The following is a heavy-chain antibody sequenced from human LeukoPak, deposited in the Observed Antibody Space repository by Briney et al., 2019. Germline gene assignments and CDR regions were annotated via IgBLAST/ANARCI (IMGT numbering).Heavy chain of an antibody. CDR1: GFTFSGYI. D-gene: IGHD6-19*01. CDR2: IGTSGNTI. J-gene: IGHJ4*02. CDR3: ARDQWLDY. V-gene: IGHV3-48*01. Sequence: GGSLRLSCAASGFTFSGYIMNWVRQAPGKGLEWVSFIGTSGNTIYYADSVKGRLTVSRDNAKNSLYLQMNSLRADDTAVYYCARDQWLDYWGQGTLVTVSS.